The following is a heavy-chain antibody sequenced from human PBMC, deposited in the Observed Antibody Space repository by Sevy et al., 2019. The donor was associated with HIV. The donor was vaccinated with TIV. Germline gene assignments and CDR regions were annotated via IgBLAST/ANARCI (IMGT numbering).Heavy chain of an antibody. D-gene: IGHD3-22*01. V-gene: IGHV1-24*01. Sequence: ASVKVSCKISGFTLTELSMHWVRQAPGKGLEWMGSFDPEDDETLYGQKFQGRVTMTEDISTDTAYMELSSLRSEDTAVYYCATTKNYSARSGSPFVYWGQGTLVSVSS. CDR2: FDPEDDET. CDR1: GFTLTELS. CDR3: ATTKNYSARSGSPFVY. J-gene: IGHJ4*02.